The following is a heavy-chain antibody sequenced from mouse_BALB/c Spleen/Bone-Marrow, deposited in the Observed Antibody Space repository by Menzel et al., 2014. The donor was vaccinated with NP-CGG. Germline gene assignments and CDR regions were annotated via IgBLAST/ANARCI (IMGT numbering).Heavy chain of an antibody. Sequence: VQLQQSGAELVKPGASVKLSCTASGFNIKDTYMHWVKQRPEQGLEWIGRIDPANGNTKYDPKFQGKATITADTSSNTAYQQLSSLTSEDTAVYYCATDSSGYLDYWGQGTTLTVSS. D-gene: IGHD3-2*01. V-gene: IGHV14-3*02. J-gene: IGHJ2*01. CDR2: IDPANGNT. CDR3: ATDSSGYLDY. CDR1: GFNIKDTY.